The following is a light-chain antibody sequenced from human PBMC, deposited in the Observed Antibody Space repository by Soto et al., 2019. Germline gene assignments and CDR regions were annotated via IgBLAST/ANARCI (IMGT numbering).Light chain of an antibody. Sequence: QSALTQPPSASGTPGQRVTISCSGSSSNIGSNSVYWYQQLPGTAPKLLIYRNNQRPSGVPDRFSGSKSGTSASLAISGLRSADEADYYCAAWDDSLSGRYVFGTGTKVTVL. CDR2: RNN. J-gene: IGLJ1*01. V-gene: IGLV1-47*01. CDR1: SSNIGSNS. CDR3: AAWDDSLSGRYV.